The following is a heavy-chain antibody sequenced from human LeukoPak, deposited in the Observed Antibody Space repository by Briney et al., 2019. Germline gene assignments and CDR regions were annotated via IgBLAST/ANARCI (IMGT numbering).Heavy chain of an antibody. CDR3: ARDGRSGNFDK. CDR1: GFTFSGYW. V-gene: IGHV3-74*01. J-gene: IGHJ4*02. Sequence: GGSLRLSCAASGFTFSGYWMHWVRQAPGKGLAWVSVIRSDGTITTYADSVKGRFTISRDTAKNTLYLQMNSLRAEDTAVYYCARDGRSGNFDKWGQGTLVSVSS. CDR2: IRSDGTIT. D-gene: IGHD1-26*01.